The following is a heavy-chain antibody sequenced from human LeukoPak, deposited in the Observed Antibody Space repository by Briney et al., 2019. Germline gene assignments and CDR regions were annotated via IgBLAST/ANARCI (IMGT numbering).Heavy chain of an antibody. CDR2: IIPIFGTA. J-gene: IGHJ6*02. Sequence: ASVKVSCKASGGTFSSYAISWVRQAPGQGLEWMGGIIPIFGTANYAQKFQGRVTITADESTSTAYMELSSLRSEDTAVYYRASGQLPYRVLYYYGMDVWGQGTTVTVSS. D-gene: IGHD2-2*02. V-gene: IGHV1-69*01. CDR3: ASGQLPYRVLYYYGMDV. CDR1: GGTFSSYA.